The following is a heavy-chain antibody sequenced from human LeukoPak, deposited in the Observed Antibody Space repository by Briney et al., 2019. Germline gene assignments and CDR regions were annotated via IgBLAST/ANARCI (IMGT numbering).Heavy chain of an antibody. CDR3: ARDAGMERIAYLPHSYGMDV. J-gene: IGHJ6*02. Sequence: ASVKVSCKASGYTFTSYAMNWVRQAPGQGLEWMGWINTNTGNPTYAQGFTGRFVFSLDTSVSTAYLQISSLKAEDTAVYYCARDAGMERIAYLPHSYGMDVWGQGTTVTVSS. CDR1: GYTFTSYA. CDR2: INTNTGNP. V-gene: IGHV7-4-1*02. D-gene: IGHD6-13*01.